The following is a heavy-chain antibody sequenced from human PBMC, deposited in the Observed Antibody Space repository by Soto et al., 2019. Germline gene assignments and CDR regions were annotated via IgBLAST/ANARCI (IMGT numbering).Heavy chain of an antibody. J-gene: IGHJ4*02. Sequence: LGGSLKLCCAASGFTLSSYAMSWVRQAPGKGLEWVSAISGSGGSTYYTYSVKGRFTISRHNYKNTLFLQMNSLRADDTAVYYCVQTVASDYCDKVTLVTIFS. CDR3: VQTVASDY. V-gene: IGHV3-23*01. D-gene: IGHD5-12*01. CDR2: ISGSGGST. CDR1: GFTLSSYA.